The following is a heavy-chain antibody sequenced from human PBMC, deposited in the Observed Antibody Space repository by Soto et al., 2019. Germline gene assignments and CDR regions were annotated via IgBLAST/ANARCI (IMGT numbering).Heavy chain of an antibody. J-gene: IGHJ4*02. CDR2: IIPIFGTT. V-gene: IGHV1-69*01. D-gene: IGHD2-21*02. Sequence: VQLVQSGAEVKKPGSSVKVSCTASGGTFSNYPFIWVRQAPGQGLDWMGGIIPIFGTTDYGQRFQGRVTITADESTNTAYMELSSLRSDDPAVYYCARGLSGCGCCYSHFDYWGQGTLVTVSS. CDR1: GGTFSNYP. CDR3: ARGLSGCGCCYSHFDY.